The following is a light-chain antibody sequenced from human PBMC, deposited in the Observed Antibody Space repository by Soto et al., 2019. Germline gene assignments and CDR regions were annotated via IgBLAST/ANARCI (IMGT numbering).Light chain of an antibody. Sequence: DIVLTQSPGTLSLSPGERATLSCSASQSVSRNFLAWYQQTPGQAPRLLMYGASISATGVPDRFSGSGSGTDFTLTISGLEPDDFAQYFCQNYGSRPVTFGGGTKIVVK. CDR2: GAS. J-gene: IGKJ4*01. CDR1: QSVSRNF. CDR3: QNYGSRPVT. V-gene: IGKV3-20*01.